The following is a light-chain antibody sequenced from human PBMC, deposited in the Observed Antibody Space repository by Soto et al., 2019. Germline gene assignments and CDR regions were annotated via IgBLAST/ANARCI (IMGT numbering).Light chain of an antibody. J-gene: IGKJ4*01. CDR3: QQYNDWPLT. CDR1: QSVSNN. V-gene: IGKV3D-15*01. CDR2: GAS. Sequence: EIVLTQSPATLSVSPGERVTLSCRASQSVSNNLAWYQQKPGQAPRLLIYGASIRATDIPARFSGSGSGTEFSLTISSLQSEDFAVYCCQQYNDWPLTFGGGTKVEIK.